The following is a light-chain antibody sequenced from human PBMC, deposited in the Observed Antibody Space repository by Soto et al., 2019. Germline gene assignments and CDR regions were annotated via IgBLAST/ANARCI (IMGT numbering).Light chain of an antibody. Sequence: QSVLTQPASVSGSPGQSIAISCTGTSSDVGAYNYVSWYQHHPGKAPKLMIYHVTNRPSGVSDRFSGSKSGNTASLTISGLQADDEADYYRSSYTSSSTYVFGTGTKVTVL. CDR3: SSYTSSSTYV. J-gene: IGLJ1*01. CDR1: SSDVGAYNY. CDR2: HVT. V-gene: IGLV2-14*03.